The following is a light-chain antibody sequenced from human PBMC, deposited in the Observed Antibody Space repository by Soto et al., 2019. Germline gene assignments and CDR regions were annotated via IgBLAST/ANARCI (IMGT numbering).Light chain of an antibody. Sequence: EILLTQSPGTLSLSPGERAILSFRASQSVTSTHLAWYQQKPGQAPRILIYGVSNRATGIPDRFSGSGSGTDFARTISRLESEDFAVYYCQQYGNFPWTFGQGTKVDIK. CDR2: GVS. V-gene: IGKV3-20*01. J-gene: IGKJ1*01. CDR3: QQYGNFPWT. CDR1: QSVTSTH.